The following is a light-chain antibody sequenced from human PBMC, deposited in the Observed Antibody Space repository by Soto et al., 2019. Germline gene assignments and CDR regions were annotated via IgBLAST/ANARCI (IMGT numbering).Light chain of an antibody. V-gene: IGLV2-14*01. Sequence: QSALTQPASVSGSPGQSITISCTGTSNDLAIYNYVSWYQRQPGKAPKLMIYQVTNRPSGVSNRFSGSRSGNTASLTISGLQAEDEADYYCSSYTDSSNYVFGTGTKVTVL. CDR2: QVT. CDR1: SNDLAIYNY. CDR3: SSYTDSSNYV. J-gene: IGLJ1*01.